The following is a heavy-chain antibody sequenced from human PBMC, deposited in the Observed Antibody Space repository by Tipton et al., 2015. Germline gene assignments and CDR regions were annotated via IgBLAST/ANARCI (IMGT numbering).Heavy chain of an antibody. Sequence: TLSLTCTVSGGSVSSGSHYWSWIRQPPGKGLEWIGSVYESGNTYYNPVLKSRVTISVDTSKNKFSLKLKSVTAADTALYYCARHEVGVIGVDVWGQGTTVIASS. CDR1: GGSVSSGSHY. V-gene: IGHV4-39*01. J-gene: IGHJ6*02. CDR2: VYESGNT. CDR3: ARHEVGVIGVDV.